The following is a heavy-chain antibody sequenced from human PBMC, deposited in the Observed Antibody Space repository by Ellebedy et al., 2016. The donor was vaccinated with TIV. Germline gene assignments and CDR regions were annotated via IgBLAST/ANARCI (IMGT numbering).Heavy chain of an antibody. CDR1: GFTFSSFA. CDR3: AKGRGGGSDTSAPRYYFDY. CDR2: ISHTGSRT. J-gene: IGHJ4*02. Sequence: GESLKISCAASGFTFSSFAMTWVRQAPGKGLEWVSTISHTGSRTYYTDSVEGRFIISRDTSKKTLYLQMNGLRAEDTDVYYCAKGRGGGSDTSAPRYYFDYWGLGTLVTVSS. D-gene: IGHD3-22*01. V-gene: IGHV3-23*01.